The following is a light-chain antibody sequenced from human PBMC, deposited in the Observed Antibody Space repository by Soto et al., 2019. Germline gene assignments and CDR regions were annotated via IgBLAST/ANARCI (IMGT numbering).Light chain of an antibody. Sequence: DIQMTQSPSTLSASVGDRVTITCRASQTIRRWLAWYQQKPGTAPRLLVHKASSLEVGVPSMFSSSGFGTEFPLPISSLQPDELATDYWQQYNLYPYTVGQGPNLEIK. CDR3: QQYNLYPYT. V-gene: IGKV1-5*03. CDR2: KAS. J-gene: IGKJ2*01. CDR1: QTIRRW.